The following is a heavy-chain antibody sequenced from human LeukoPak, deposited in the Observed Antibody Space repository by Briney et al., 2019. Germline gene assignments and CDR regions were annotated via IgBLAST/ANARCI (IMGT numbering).Heavy chain of an antibody. Sequence: GGSLRLSCAASGFIFSSYSVNWVRQVPGKGLECVSSISRSSNYIYYAESVKGRFTISRDNAKNSLYLQMNSLRAEDTAVYYCARVAAAMAHWHFDLWGRGTLVTVFS. V-gene: IGHV3-21*01. CDR2: ISRSSNYI. J-gene: IGHJ2*01. CDR1: GFIFSSYS. D-gene: IGHD2-2*01. CDR3: ARVAAAMAHWHFDL.